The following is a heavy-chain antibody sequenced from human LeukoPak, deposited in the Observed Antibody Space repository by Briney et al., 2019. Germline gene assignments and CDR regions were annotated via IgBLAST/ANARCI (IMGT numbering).Heavy chain of an antibody. J-gene: IGHJ5*02. CDR3: TTTHWFDP. CDR2: IKSKTDGGTT. CDR1: GFTFSSYG. Sequence: GGSLRLSCAASGFTFSSYGMHWVRQTPGKVLEWVGRIKSKTDGGTTDYAAPVKGRFTISRDDSKNTLYLQMNSLKTEDTAVYYCTTTHWFDPWGQGTLVTVSS. V-gene: IGHV3-15*01.